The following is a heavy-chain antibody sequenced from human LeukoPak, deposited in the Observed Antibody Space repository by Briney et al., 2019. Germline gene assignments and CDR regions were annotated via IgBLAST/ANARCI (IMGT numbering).Heavy chain of an antibody. CDR1: GFTFSNYE. V-gene: IGHV3-48*03. Sequence: QPGGSLRLSCAASGFTFSNYEMNWVRQAPGKGLEWVSYISSSATSIYYADSVKGRFTISRDNAKNSLYLHMNSMRAEVTAIYYCARGRTREGYSTWGQGTMVTVSS. CDR3: ARGRTREGYST. J-gene: IGHJ3*01. CDR2: ISSSATSI. D-gene: IGHD5-24*01.